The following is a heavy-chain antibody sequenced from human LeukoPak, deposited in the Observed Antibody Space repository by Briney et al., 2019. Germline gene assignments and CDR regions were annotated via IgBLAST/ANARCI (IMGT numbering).Heavy chain of an antibody. CDR2: FHPEDGET. D-gene: IGHD6-19*01. CDR3: ATDRFSSGFAPFDF. J-gene: IGHJ4*02. Sequence: GASVTVSCKVSGHTLTDLSMHWVRQSPAKGLEWMGSFHPEDGETIFAQKFQGRLSMTEDTSTDTAYMELSSLKSEDTAVYFCATDRFSSGFAPFDFWGQGTPVTVSS. V-gene: IGHV1-24*01. CDR1: GHTLTDLS.